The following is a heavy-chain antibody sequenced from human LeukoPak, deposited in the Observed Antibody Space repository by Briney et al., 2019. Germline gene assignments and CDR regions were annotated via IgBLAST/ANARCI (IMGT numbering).Heavy chain of an antibody. D-gene: IGHD6-19*01. J-gene: IGHJ4*02. CDR3: ARVYAVAGTIDY. Sequence: ASVKVSCKASGYTFTSYYMHWVRQAPGQGLEWMGIINPGGGSTSYAQKFQGRVTMTRDTSTSTVYMELSSLRSEDTAVYYCARVYAVAGTIDYWGQGTLVTVSS. CDR1: GYTFTSYY. CDR2: INPGGGST. V-gene: IGHV1-46*01.